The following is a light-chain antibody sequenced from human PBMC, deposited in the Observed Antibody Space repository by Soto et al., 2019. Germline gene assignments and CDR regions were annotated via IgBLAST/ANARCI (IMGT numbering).Light chain of an antibody. CDR2: DVG. Sequence: QSALTQPRSVSGSPGQSVTISCTGTSSDVGGYSFVSWYQQHPDKAPKLMIYDVGKRPSGVPDRFSGSRSGNTASLTISGLQAEDEADYYCCSYAGSYTYVFGSGTKVTVL. CDR1: SSDVGGYSF. CDR3: CSYAGSYTYV. V-gene: IGLV2-11*01. J-gene: IGLJ1*01.